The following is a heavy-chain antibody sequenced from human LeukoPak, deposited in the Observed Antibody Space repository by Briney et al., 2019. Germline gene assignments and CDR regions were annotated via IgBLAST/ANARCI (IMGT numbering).Heavy chain of an antibody. J-gene: IGHJ6*03. V-gene: IGHV1-8*03. D-gene: IGHD2-15*01. CDR1: GYTFTSYD. CDR3: ARGPPPRSGYDYMDV. Sequence: GASVKVSCKASGYTFTSYDINWVRQATGQGLEWMGWMNPNSGNTGYAQKFQGRVTITRNTSISTAYMELSSLSSEDTAVYYCARGPPPRSGYDYMDVRGKGTTVTVSS. CDR2: MNPNSGNT.